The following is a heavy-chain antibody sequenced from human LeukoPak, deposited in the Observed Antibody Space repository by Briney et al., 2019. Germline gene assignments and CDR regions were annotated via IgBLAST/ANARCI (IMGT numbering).Heavy chain of an antibody. CDR2: ISYDGSNK. V-gene: IGHV3-30*04. D-gene: IGHD3-22*01. Sequence: PPGGSLRLSCAASGFTFRSYAMHWVRQAPGKGLEWVAVISYDGSNKYYTDSVKGRFTISRDNSKNTLYLQMNSLRAEDTAVYYCASDPPYYYDSSGYYYGHFQHWGQGTLVTVSS. J-gene: IGHJ1*01. CDR1: GFTFRSYA. CDR3: ASDPPYYYDSSGYYYGHFQH.